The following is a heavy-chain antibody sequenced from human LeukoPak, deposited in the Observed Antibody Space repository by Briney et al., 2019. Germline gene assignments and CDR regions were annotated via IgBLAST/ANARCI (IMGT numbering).Heavy chain of an antibody. J-gene: IGHJ4*02. Sequence: SETLSLTCTVSGGSVSSSYYYWGWIRRPPGKGLEWVGSLYYTGTTYYNPSLKSRITISIDTSKNQFSLKLSSVTAADTAVYFCARRGDYWGQGILVTVSS. CDR1: GGSVSSSYYY. CDR3: ARRGDY. CDR2: LYYTGTT. V-gene: IGHV4-39*01.